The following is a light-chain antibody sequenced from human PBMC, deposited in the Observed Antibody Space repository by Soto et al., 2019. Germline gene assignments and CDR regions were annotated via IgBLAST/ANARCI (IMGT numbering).Light chain of an antibody. Sequence: EILLNQPPAILSLSPGKRATLYCRASQSVSNSLTWFQQKPGQAPRLLIYAASSWPSGVPSRFSGSGSGTDFTLTISSLQPEDFAAYYCQQCDSTPRTFGGGTKVDI. CDR2: AAS. J-gene: IGKJ4*02. CDR1: QSVSNS. V-gene: IGKV3-11*01. CDR3: QQCDSTPRT.